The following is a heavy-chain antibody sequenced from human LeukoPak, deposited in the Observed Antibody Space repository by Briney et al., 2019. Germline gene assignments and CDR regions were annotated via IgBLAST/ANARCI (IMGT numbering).Heavy chain of an antibody. J-gene: IGHJ4*02. CDR1: GGTFSSYA. CDR3: ARDHYGSGSYAPIDY. D-gene: IGHD3-10*01. Sequence: SVKVSCKASGGTFSSYAISWVRQAPGQGLEWMGGIIPIFGTANYAQKFQGRVTITADESASTAYMELSSLRSEDTAVYYCARDHYGSGSYAPIDYWGQGTLVTVSS. CDR2: IIPIFGTA. V-gene: IGHV1-69*01.